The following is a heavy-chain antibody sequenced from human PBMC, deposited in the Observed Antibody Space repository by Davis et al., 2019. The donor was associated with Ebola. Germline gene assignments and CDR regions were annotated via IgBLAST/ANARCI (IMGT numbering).Heavy chain of an antibody. V-gene: IGHV1-18*04. CDR2: ISDYKGNT. Sequence: AASVKVSCKTSGYTFINYGISWVRQAPGQGLEWMGWISDYKGNTKYAQKFQGRVTMTTDTSTSTAYMELRSLRSDDTAVYYCARVATLVGGMDYFDYWGQGTLVTVSS. CDR1: GYTFINYG. CDR3: ARVATLVGGMDYFDY. J-gene: IGHJ4*02. D-gene: IGHD1-26*01.